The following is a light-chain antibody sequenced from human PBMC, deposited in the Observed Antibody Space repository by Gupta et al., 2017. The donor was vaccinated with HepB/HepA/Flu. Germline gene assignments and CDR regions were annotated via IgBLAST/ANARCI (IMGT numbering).Light chain of an antibody. CDR1: QSVLYSSNNKNY. CDR3: QQYYTTPRS. Sequence: DIVMTQSPDSLAVSLGERATINCKSSQSVLYSSNNKNYLAWYQQKPGQPPKVLIYWASTQESGVPDRFSGGGSGTDFTLTISSLQAEDVAVYYCQQYYTTPRSFGQGTKLEIK. CDR2: WAS. J-gene: IGKJ2*04. V-gene: IGKV4-1*01.